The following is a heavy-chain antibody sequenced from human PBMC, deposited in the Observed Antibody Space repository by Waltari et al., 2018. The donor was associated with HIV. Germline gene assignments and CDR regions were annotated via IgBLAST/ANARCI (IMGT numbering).Heavy chain of an antibody. V-gene: IGHV1-2*02. CDR3: ARIFTYYYDSSGYYSPDYYYGMDV. CDR2: INPNSGGT. Sequence: GLEWMGWINPNSGGTNYAQKFQGRVTMTRDTSISTAYMELSRLRSDDTAVYYCARIFTYYYDSSGYYSPDYYYGMDVWGQGTTVTVSS. J-gene: IGHJ6*02. D-gene: IGHD3-22*01.